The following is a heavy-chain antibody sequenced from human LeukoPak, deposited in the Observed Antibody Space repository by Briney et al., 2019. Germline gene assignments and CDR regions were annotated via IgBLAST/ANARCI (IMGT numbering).Heavy chain of an antibody. CDR1: GGSISSSSYY. CDR3: ARVGDSYGYYIDY. J-gene: IGHJ4*02. D-gene: IGHD5-18*01. CDR2: IYYSGST. Sequence: TSETLSLTCTVSGGSISSSSYYWGWIRQPPGKGLEWIGSIYYSGSTYYNPSLKSRVTISVDTSKNQFSLKLSSVTAADTAVYYCARVGDSYGYYIDYWGQGTLVTVSS. V-gene: IGHV4-39*07.